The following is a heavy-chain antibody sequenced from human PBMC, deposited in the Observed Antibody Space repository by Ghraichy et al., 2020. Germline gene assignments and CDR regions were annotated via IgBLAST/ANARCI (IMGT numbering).Heavy chain of an antibody. CDR2: INEHGRAT. CDR1: GFTFSSYA. CDR3: AKEGRPYSGGGYFDL. V-gene: IGHV3-23*01. Sequence: LSLTCAASGFTFSSYAMSWVRQAPGKGLEWVSTINEHGRATYYAASVKGRFTISRDNSRDTLFLQVNSLRFDDTAVYYCAKEGRPYSGGGYFDLWGRGTLVTVSS. D-gene: IGHD5-18*01. J-gene: IGHJ2*01.